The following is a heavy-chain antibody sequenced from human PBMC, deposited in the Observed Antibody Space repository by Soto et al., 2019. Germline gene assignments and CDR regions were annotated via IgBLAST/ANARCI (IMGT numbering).Heavy chain of an antibody. CDR1: GFTFSSYE. Sequence: PGGSRRLSCAASGFTFSSYEMNWVRQAPGKGLEWVSYISSSGSTIYYADSVKGRFTISRDKAKNSLYLQMNSLRGEDTAVYYCARDGGRHIAAADGMDVWGQGTTVTVSS. CDR3: ARDGGRHIAAADGMDV. CDR2: ISSSGSTI. V-gene: IGHV3-48*03. J-gene: IGHJ6*02. D-gene: IGHD6-13*01.